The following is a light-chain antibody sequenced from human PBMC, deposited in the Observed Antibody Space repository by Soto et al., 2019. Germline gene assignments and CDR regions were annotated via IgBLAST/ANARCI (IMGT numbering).Light chain of an antibody. CDR3: SSHTTSNTRV. CDR1: SSDVGAYDF. J-gene: IGLJ1*01. CDR2: EVS. Sequence: HSDLTQAASGSGFPGQSSAISCTRTSSDVGAYDFVSWYQQHPDKAPKLLIYEVSNRPSGVSDRFSGSKSVNTATLTISGLQAEDEADYYCSSHTTSNTRVFGTGTKVTVL. V-gene: IGLV2-14*03.